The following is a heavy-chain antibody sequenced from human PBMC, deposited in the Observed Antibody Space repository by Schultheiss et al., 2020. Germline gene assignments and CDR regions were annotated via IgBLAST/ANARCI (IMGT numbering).Heavy chain of an antibody. CDR3: ARATANIAVAGRTYWYFDL. V-gene: IGHV4-4*07. Sequence: SETLSLTCTVSGGSISSYYWSWIRQPAGKGLEWIGRIYTSGSTNYNPSLKSRVTMSVDTSKNQFSLKLSSVTAADTAVYYCARATANIAVAGRTYWYFDLWGRGTLVTFSS. CDR1: GGSISSYY. CDR2: IYTSGST. D-gene: IGHD6-19*01. J-gene: IGHJ2*01.